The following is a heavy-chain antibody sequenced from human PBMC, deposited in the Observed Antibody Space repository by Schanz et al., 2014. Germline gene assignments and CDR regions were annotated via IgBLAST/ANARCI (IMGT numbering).Heavy chain of an antibody. CDR2: IRYDGSSK. J-gene: IGHJ5*02. Sequence: QVQLVESGGGVVQPGKSLRLSCAASGFAFSDYGMHWVRQAPGKGLEWVAFIRYDGSSKYYADSVKGRFTISRDTSKNTLYLQMSSLRAEDTAVYYCARGRARQLVHWFDPWGQGTLVTVSS. V-gene: IGHV3-30*02. D-gene: IGHD6-13*01. CDR3: ARGRARQLVHWFDP. CDR1: GFAFSDYG.